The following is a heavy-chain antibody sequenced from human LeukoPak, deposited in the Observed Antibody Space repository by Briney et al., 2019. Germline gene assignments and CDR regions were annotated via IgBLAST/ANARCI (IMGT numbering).Heavy chain of an antibody. V-gene: IGHV4-59*01. CDR1: GDFMRGFY. J-gene: IGHJ4*02. CDR2: FYYSGDT. CDR3: ARWNYDILTGYRYFDY. Sequence: SETLSLTCSVSGDFMRGFYWSWIRQPPGKALEWIGYFYYSGDTNYNPALESRLIITVDTSKNQFSLKLSSVTAADTAVYYCARWNYDILTGYRYFDYWGQGTLVTVSS. D-gene: IGHD3-9*01.